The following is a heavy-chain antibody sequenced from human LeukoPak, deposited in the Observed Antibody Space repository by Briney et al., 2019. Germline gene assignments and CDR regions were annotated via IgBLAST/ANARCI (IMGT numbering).Heavy chain of an antibody. J-gene: IGHJ5*02. CDR3: ARTARPWHWFDP. Sequence: SETLSLTCSVSGGSISGSSDYWGWIRQPPGKGLEWIGYIYYSGSTNYNPSLKSRVTISVDTSRNQFSLKLSSVTAADTAVYYCARTARPWHWFDPWGQGTLVTVSS. D-gene: IGHD5-18*01. CDR1: GGSISGSSDY. V-gene: IGHV4-61*05. CDR2: IYYSGST.